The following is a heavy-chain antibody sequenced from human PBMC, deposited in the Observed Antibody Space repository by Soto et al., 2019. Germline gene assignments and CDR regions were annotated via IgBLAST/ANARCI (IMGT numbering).Heavy chain of an antibody. V-gene: IGHV1-46*03. Sequence: QVQPVQSGAEVKKPGASVRISCKASGYTFTDYYLHWVRQAPGQGLEWMGIMNPSGGVTSYAQKFQGRVAATSDTSTSTVYMQLSSLRSEDTVVYYCASSESVPTTTYYYWYIDVWGKGTTVTVSS. CDR3: ASSESVPTTTYYYWYIDV. D-gene: IGHD2-2*01. CDR2: MNPSGGVT. CDR1: GYTFTDYY. J-gene: IGHJ6*03.